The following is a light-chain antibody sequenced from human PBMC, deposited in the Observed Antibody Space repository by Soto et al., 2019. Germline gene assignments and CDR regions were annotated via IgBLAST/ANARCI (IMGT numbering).Light chain of an antibody. CDR2: SSS. J-gene: IGKJ4*01. Sequence: EIVMTQYPATLSVSPGERATLSCRASQTVSNNLAWYQQKPGQAPRLLFYSSSTRATGVPARFSGSRSGTDFTLTISSLQSEDFAVYYCQQYNSWPLTFGGGTK. CDR1: QTVSNN. CDR3: QQYNSWPLT. V-gene: IGKV3-15*01.